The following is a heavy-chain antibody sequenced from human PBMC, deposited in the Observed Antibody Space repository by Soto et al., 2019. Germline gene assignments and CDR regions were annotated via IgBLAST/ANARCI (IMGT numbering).Heavy chain of an antibody. CDR3: AESTYYYGMDV. CDR1: GGSFSGYY. Sequence: SETLSLTCAVYGGSFSGYYWSWIRQPPGKGLEWIGEINHSGSTNYNPSLKSRVTISVDTSKNQFSLKLSSVTAADTAVYYCAESTYYYGMDVWGQGTTVTVSS. CDR2: INHSGST. V-gene: IGHV4-34*01. J-gene: IGHJ6*02. D-gene: IGHD2-2*01.